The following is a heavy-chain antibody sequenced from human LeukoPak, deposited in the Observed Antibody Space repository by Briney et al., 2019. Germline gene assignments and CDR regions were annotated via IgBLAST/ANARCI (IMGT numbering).Heavy chain of an antibody. CDR1: GSTFTSYW. CDR2: IYPGDSDT. D-gene: IGHD6-19*01. J-gene: IGHJ4*02. CDR3: ARSSTIAVAEIYFDY. Sequence: GESLKISCQGSGSTFTSYWIGWVRQLPGKGLEWMGIIYPGDSDTRYSPSFQGQVTISAASSINTAYLQWTSLKASDTAMYYCARSSTIAVAEIYFDYWGQGTLVTVSS. V-gene: IGHV5-51*01.